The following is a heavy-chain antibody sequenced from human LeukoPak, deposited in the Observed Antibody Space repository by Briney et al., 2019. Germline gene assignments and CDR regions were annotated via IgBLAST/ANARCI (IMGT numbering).Heavy chain of an antibody. CDR2: VYYSGST. CDR1: GGSISSSSLY. Sequence: SETLSLTCTVSGGSISSSSLYWDWIRQPPGKGLEWIGTVYYSGSTYYNPSLKSRVTISVDTSKNQFSLKLSSVTAADTAVYYCARNASSLGAGAFESWGQRTMVTVSS. CDR3: ARNASSLGAGAFES. V-gene: IGHV4-39*01. J-gene: IGHJ3*02. D-gene: IGHD2-2*01.